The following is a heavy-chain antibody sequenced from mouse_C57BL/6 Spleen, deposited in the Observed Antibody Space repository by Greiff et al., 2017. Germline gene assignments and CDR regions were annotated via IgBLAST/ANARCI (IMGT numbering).Heavy chain of an antibody. CDR2: ISSGSSTI. CDR3: ANDVGYFDY. J-gene: IGHJ2*01. V-gene: IGHV5-17*01. Sequence: EVKLQESGGGLVKPGGSLKLSCAASGFTFSDYGMHWVRQAPEKGLEWVAYISSGSSTIYYADTVKGRFTISRDNAKNTLFLQMTSLRSEDTAMYYCANDVGYFDYWGQGTTLTVSS. D-gene: IGHD2-12*01. CDR1: GFTFSDYG.